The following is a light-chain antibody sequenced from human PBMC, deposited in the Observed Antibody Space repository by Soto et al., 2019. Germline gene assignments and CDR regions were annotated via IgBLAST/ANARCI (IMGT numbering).Light chain of an antibody. CDR2: GAS. CDR3: QQYGSSPPIT. CDR1: QSVTSNY. Sequence: DSVLTQSPGTLSLSPGDRATLSCRASQSVTSNYLAWHQQKPGQAPRLLIYGASNRATGIPDRFSGSGSGTDFTLTISRLEPEDFAVYYCQQYGSSPPITFGQGTRLEIK. J-gene: IGKJ5*01. V-gene: IGKV3-20*01.